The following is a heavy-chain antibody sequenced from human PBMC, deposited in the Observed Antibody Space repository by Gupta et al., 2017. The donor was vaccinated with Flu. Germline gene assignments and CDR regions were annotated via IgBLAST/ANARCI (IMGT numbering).Heavy chain of an antibody. D-gene: IGHD1-26*01. CDR1: VFTFRSYG. CDR3: AKDRAVGTSSPGAFDM. J-gene: IGHJ3*02. V-gene: IGHV3-30*18. Sequence: QVQLVESGGGVVQPGRSLRLSCAASVFTFRSYGMSWVRQAPGRGLGWVAVISYDGSNKNYADSVKGRFSISRDNSKNSLFLQMNSLRAEDTAVYYCAKDRAVGTSSPGAFDMWGQGTMVTVSS. CDR2: ISYDGSNK.